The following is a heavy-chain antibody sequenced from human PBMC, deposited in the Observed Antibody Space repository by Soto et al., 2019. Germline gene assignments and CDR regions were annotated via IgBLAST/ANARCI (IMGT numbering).Heavy chain of an antibody. J-gene: IGHJ4*02. V-gene: IGHV2-5*02. CDR2: IYLDEDK. Sequence: SGPTLVSPTQTLTLTCTFSGFSLRNTGVGVGWIRHPPGKVLEWLALIYLDEDKFYSSSLKSRLTITKDTSKNQVVLTMTNMDPVDTCIYYCTHLNYYGSGGYYRYFAYWGQGTPVTVSS. CDR1: GFSLRNTGVG. D-gene: IGHD3-10*01. CDR3: THLNYYGSGGYYRYFAY.